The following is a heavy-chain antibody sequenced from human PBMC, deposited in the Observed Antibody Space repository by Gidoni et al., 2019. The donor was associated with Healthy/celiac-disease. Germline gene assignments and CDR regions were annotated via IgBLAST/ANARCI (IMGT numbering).Heavy chain of an antibody. V-gene: IGHV1-46*01. CDR3: ARDLGYCSGGSCDNWFDP. CDR1: GSTFTSYY. Sequence: QVQLVQSGAEVKKPGASVKVSCKASGSTFTSYYMHWVRQAPGQGLEWMGIIHPRGGSTSYAQKVQGRVNMTRDTSTSTVYMELSSLGSEDTAVYYCARDLGYCSGGSCDNWFDPWGQGTLVTVSS. CDR2: IHPRGGST. J-gene: IGHJ5*02. D-gene: IGHD2-15*01.